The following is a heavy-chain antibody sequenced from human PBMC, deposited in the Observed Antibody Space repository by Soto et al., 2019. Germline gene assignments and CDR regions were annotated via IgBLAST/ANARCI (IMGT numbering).Heavy chain of an antibody. Sequence: EVQLLESGGGLVQPGGSLRLSCAASGFTFTNNAMSWVRQAPGKGLEWVSGISGSGGSTYYADSVKGRFTISRDNSKNLLDRQMNSLRAEDTAVYYCAKKATIQLGFCSGGTCKIDYWGQGTLVTVSS. CDR3: AKKATIQLGFCSGGTCKIDY. J-gene: IGHJ4*02. V-gene: IGHV3-23*01. CDR2: ISGSGGST. D-gene: IGHD2-15*01. CDR1: GFTFTNNA.